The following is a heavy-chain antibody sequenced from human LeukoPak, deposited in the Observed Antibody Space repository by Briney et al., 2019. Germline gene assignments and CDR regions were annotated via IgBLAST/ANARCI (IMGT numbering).Heavy chain of an antibody. CDR2: ISGSGGST. J-gene: IGHJ3*02. CDR1: GSTFSSYG. V-gene: IGHV3-23*01. D-gene: IGHD6-13*01. Sequence: PGGSLRLSCAASGSTFSSYGMSWVRQAPGKGLEWVSAISGSGGSTYYADSVKGRFTISRDNSKNTLYLQMNSLRAEDTAVYYCARAHLGVGGSSNQAFDIWGQGTMVTVSS. CDR3: ARAHLGVGGSSNQAFDI.